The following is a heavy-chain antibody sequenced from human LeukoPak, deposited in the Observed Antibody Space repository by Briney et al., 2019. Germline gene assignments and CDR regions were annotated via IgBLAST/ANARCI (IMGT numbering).Heavy chain of an antibody. D-gene: IGHD6-19*01. CDR3: ARVPEGSSGWYYDC. V-gene: IGHV3-30-3*01. CDR2: ISYDGSNK. CDR1: GFTFSSYA. J-gene: IGHJ4*02. Sequence: PGGSLRLSCAASGFTFSSYAMHWVRQAPGKGLEWVAVISYDGSNKYYADSVKGRFTISRDNSKNTLYLQMNSLRAEDTAVYYCARVPEGSSGWYYDCWGQGTLVTVSS.